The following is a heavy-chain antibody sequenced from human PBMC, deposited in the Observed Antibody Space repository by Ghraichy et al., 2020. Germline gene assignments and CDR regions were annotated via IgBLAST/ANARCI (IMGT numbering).Heavy chain of an antibody. CDR3: ATGAVVVPAAIASWTH. Sequence: ASVKVSCKVSRYTLTELSMHWVRQAPGKGLEWMGGFDPEDGETIYAQKFQGRVTMTEDTSTDTAYMELSSLRSEDTAVYYCATGAVVVPAAIASWTHWGQGTLVTVSS. CDR2: FDPEDGET. CDR1: RYTLTELS. D-gene: IGHD2-2*01. V-gene: IGHV1-24*01. J-gene: IGHJ4*02.